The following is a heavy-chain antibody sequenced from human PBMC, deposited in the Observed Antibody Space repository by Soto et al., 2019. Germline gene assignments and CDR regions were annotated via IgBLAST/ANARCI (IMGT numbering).Heavy chain of an antibody. D-gene: IGHD6-13*01. CDR2: IIPIFGTA. J-gene: IGHJ5*02. CDR3: ARGSGAWQQLVPFDP. Sequence: SVKVSFKASGGTFISYAISWVRQAPGQGLEWMGGIIPIFGTANYAQKFQGRVTITADESTSTAYMELSSLRSEDTAVYYCARGSGAWQQLVPFDPWGQGTLVTVSS. V-gene: IGHV1-69*13. CDR1: GGTFISYA.